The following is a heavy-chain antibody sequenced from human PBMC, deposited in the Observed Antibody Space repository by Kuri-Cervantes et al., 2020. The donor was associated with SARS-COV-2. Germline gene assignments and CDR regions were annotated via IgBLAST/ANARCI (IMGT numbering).Heavy chain of an antibody. J-gene: IGHJ4*02. CDR1: GGTFSSYA. D-gene: IGHD2-2*02. V-gene: IGHV1-69*13. CDR2: IIPIFGTA. CDR3: ARDRCSSTSYYRLVGDLDY. Sequence: SVKVSCKASGGTFSSYAISWVRQAPGQGLEWMGRIIPIFGTANYAQKFQGRVTITADESTSTAYMELSSLRSEDTAVYYCARDRCSSTSYYRLVGDLDYWGQGTLVTVSS.